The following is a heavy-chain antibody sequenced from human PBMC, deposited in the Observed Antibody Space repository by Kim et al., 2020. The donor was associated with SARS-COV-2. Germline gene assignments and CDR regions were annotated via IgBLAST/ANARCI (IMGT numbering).Heavy chain of an antibody. CDR3: ARDPARDSSGYYLGFVSLHDAFDI. Sequence: SETLSLTCTVSGGSISSGGYYWSWIRQHPGKGLEWIGYIYYSVSTYYNPSLKSRVTISVDTSKNQFSLKLSSVTAADTAVYYCARDPARDSSGYYLGFVSLHDAFDIWGQGTMVTVSS. CDR2: IYYSVST. D-gene: IGHD3-22*01. V-gene: IGHV4-31*03. CDR1: GGSISSGGYY. J-gene: IGHJ3*02.